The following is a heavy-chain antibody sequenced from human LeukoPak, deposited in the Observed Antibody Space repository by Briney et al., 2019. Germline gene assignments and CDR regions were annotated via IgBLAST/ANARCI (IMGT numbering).Heavy chain of an antibody. D-gene: IGHD6-13*01. V-gene: IGHV3-23*01. J-gene: IGHJ4*02. Sequence: GGSLRLSCAASGFTFSNYAMSWVRQAPGKGLEWVSGISGSGGSTSYADSVKGRSTIPRDNSKKELYLPMNSLRAEDTAVYYCARGGIAAAGTGDYWGQGTLVSVSS. CDR1: GFTFSNYA. CDR2: ISGSGGST. CDR3: ARGGIAAAGTGDY.